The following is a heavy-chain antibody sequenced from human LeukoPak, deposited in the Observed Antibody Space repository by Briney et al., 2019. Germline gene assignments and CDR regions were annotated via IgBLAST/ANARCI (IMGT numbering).Heavy chain of an antibody. CDR1: GFTFSSYA. J-gene: IGHJ4*02. CDR2: ISGSGGST. Sequence: PGGSLRLSCAASGFTFSSYAMSWVRQAPGKGLEWVSAISGSGGSTYYADSVKGRFTISRDNSKNTLYLQMNSLRAEDAAVYYCAKAYGYCSSNSCSHEEFDYWGQGTLVTVSS. V-gene: IGHV3-23*01. CDR3: AKAYGYCSSNSCSHEEFDY. D-gene: IGHD2-2*01.